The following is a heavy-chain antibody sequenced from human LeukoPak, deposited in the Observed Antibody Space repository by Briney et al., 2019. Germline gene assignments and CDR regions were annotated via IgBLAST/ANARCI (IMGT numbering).Heavy chain of an antibody. Sequence: PSETLSLTCAVYGGSFSGYYWSWIRQPPGKGLEWIGEINHSGSTNYNPSLKSRVTISVDTSKNQFSLKLSSVTAADTAVYYCASYSSGWQRSPFDYWGQGTLVTVSS. J-gene: IGHJ4*02. CDR2: INHSGST. V-gene: IGHV4-34*01. D-gene: IGHD6-19*01. CDR3: ASYSSGWQRSPFDY. CDR1: GGSFSGYY.